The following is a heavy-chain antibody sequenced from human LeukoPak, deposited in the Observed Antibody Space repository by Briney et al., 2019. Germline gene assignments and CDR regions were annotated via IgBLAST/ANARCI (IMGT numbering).Heavy chain of an antibody. D-gene: IGHD6-19*01. CDR1: GGSISSSNW. J-gene: IGHJ4*02. V-gene: IGHV4-4*02. CDR3: ARNLGSGWYDPYYFDY. Sequence: SGTLSLTCAVSGGSISSSNWWSWVRQPPGKGLEWIGEIYHSGSTNYNPSLKSRVTISVDKSKNQFSLKLSSVTAADTAVYYCARNLGSGWYDPYYFDYWGQGTLVTVSS. CDR2: IYHSGST.